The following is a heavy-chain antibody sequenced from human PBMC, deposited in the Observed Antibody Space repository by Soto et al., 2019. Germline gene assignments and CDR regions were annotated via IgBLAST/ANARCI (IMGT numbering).Heavy chain of an antibody. V-gene: IGHV3-53*01. Sequence: EVRLVESGGGLIQPGGSLRLSCAASGFAVSSKYMTWVRQAPGKGLEWVSVIYGGGTTYYADSVKGRFTISRDTSKNTLYLQMNSLRAEDTAVYYCVQTTGWPGFDFWGQGTLVTVPS. J-gene: IGHJ4*02. CDR2: IYGGGTT. D-gene: IGHD6-19*01. CDR1: GFAVSSKY. CDR3: VQTTGWPGFDF.